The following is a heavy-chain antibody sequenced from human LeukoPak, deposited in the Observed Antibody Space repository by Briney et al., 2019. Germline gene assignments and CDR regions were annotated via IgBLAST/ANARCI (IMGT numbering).Heavy chain of an antibody. Sequence: GGSLRLSCAASGFTLSSYAMSWVRQGPGKGLEWVSAISVSGNTYHADSVKGRFTISRDSYKNTLYLQMNSLRAEDAAVYYCAKDVPGYSYGTFDYWGQGTLVTVSS. CDR3: AKDVPGYSYGTFDY. D-gene: IGHD5-18*01. CDR1: GFTLSSYA. V-gene: IGHV3-23*01. J-gene: IGHJ4*02. CDR2: ISVSGNT.